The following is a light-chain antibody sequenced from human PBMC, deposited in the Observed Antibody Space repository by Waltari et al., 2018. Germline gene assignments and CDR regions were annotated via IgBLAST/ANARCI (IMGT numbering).Light chain of an antibody. V-gene: IGKV3-20*01. CDR2: DAA. CDR3: QKYGSLPAT. J-gene: IGKJ1*01. CDR1: QSISRF. Sequence: EIMLTQSPGTLSLSPGERATLSCRASQSISRFLAWYQQKPGQAPRLPIYDAASRATGIPDRFSGSGSGTDFSLTISRLEPEDIAVYYCQKYGSLPATFGQGTKVEIK.